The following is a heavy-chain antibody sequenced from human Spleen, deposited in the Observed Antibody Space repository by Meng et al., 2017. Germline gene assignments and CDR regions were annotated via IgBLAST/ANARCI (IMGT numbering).Heavy chain of an antibody. D-gene: IGHD3-22*01. J-gene: IGHJ4*02. CDR2: ISYDGTNK. V-gene: IGHV3-30*04. Sequence: GGSLRLSCAASGFTFSSYAMHWVRQAPGKGLEWVAVISYDGTNKYYADSVKGRFTISRDNSKNTLYLQMNSLRAEDTAVYYCARDSAMIPENYFDYWGQGTLVTVSS. CDR1: GFTFSSYA. CDR3: ARDSAMIPENYFDY.